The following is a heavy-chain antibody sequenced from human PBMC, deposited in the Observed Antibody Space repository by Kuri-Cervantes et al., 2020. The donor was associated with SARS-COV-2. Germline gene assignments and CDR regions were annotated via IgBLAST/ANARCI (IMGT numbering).Heavy chain of an antibody. CDR1: GGSFSGYY. CDR2: INHSGST. Sequence: SQTLSLTCAVYGGSFSGYYWSWIRQPPGKGLEWIGEINHSGSTNYNPSLKSRVTISVDTSKSQFSLKLSSVTAADTAVYYCARRSTSITIFGVVNINPFDYWGQGTLVTSPQ. J-gene: IGHJ4*02. CDR3: ARRSTSITIFGVVNINPFDY. V-gene: IGHV4-34*01. D-gene: IGHD3-3*01.